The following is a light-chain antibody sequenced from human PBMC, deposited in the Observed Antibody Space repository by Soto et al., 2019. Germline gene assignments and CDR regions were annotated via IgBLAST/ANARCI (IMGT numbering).Light chain of an antibody. CDR1: KSVLYSSNNKNY. V-gene: IGKV4-1*01. Sequence: DIVMTQSPDSLAVSLGERATINCKSSKSVLYSSNNKNYLAWYQQKPGQPPKLLIYWASTRESGVPDRFSGSGSWTDFARTISSLQAEDVAVYYCQQYYSTPPWTFGQGTKVEIK. CDR3: QQYYSTPPWT. J-gene: IGKJ1*01. CDR2: WAS.